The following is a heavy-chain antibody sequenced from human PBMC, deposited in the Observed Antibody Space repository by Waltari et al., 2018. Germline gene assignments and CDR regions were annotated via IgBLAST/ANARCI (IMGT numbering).Heavy chain of an antibody. D-gene: IGHD2-15*01. Sequence: QVQLVQSGAEVKKPGASVKVSCKASGYTFTSYAMHWVRQAPGQRLEWMGWINGGNGNTKYSQKFQCRVTITRDTSANTAYMGRSSLRSEDTAVYYCARGYCSGGSCYGPEYFDYWGQGTLVTVSS. V-gene: IGHV1-3*01. CDR1: GYTFTSYA. CDR2: INGGNGNT. CDR3: ARGYCSGGSCYGPEYFDY. J-gene: IGHJ4*02.